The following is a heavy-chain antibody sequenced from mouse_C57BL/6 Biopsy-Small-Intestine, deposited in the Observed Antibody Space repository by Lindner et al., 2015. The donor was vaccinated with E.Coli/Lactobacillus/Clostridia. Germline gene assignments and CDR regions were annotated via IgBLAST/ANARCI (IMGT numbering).Heavy chain of an antibody. Sequence: LQLQESGAELARPGASVKLSCKASGHTFTSSGISWVKQRTGQGLEWIGEIHPRNGKTYYNEKFKGKATLTADKSSSTAYMELRSLTSEDSAVYFCARSGDYDGNWYFDVWGTGTTVTVSS. CDR2: IHPRNGKT. CDR1: GHTFTSSG. V-gene: IGHV1-81*01. CDR3: ARSGDYDGNWYFDV. D-gene: IGHD1-1*01. J-gene: IGHJ1*03.